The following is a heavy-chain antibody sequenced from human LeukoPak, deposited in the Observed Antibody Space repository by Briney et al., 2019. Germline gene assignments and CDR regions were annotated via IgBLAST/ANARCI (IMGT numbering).Heavy chain of an antibody. V-gene: IGHV3-30*02. CDR1: GFTFSSFG. CDR2: IRYDGTDK. CDR3: APRVVVITAPFDY. J-gene: IGHJ4*02. Sequence: AGGSLRLSCAASGFTFSSFGMHWVRQAPGKGLEWVAFIRYDGTDKYYADSVKGRFTISRDNSKNTLYLQMNSLSPEDTAVYYCAPRVVVITAPFDYWGQGTLVTVSS. D-gene: IGHD2-21*01.